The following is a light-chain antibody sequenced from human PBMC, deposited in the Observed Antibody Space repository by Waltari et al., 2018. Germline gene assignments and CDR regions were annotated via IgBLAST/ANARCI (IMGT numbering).Light chain of an antibody. CDR2: DVS. CDR1: GSDVGSYVY. V-gene: IGLV2-14*03. J-gene: IGLJ2*01. Sequence: SALTQPASVSGSPGQSITISCTGTGSDVGSYVYVSWYQQHPGKGPKLMIFDVSNRPSGVSNRFSGSKSGNTASLTISGPQAEDEADYYCSSYTSSGTVIFGGGTKLTVL. CDR3: SSYTSSGTVI.